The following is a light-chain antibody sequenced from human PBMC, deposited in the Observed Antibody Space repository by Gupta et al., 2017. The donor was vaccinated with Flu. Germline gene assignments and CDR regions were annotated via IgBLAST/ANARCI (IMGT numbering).Light chain of an antibody. CDR2: GAS. V-gene: IGKV3-15*01. J-gene: IGKJ4*01. CDR3: QRYNNWPPLT. Sequence: EIVMTQSPAPLSVSPGERATLSCRASQSVSSNLAWYQQKPGQAPRLLIYGASTRATGIPARFSGSGSGTEFTLTISSLQSEDFAVYYCQRYNNWPPLTFGGGTKVEIK. CDR1: QSVSSN.